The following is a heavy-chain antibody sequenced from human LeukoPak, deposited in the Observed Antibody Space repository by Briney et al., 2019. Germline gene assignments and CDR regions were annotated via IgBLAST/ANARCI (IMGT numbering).Heavy chain of an antibody. V-gene: IGHV4-59*01. J-gene: IGHJ4*02. CDR3: ARGYYYGSGSYFFDY. Sequence: PSGTLSLTCTVSGGSISSYYWSWIRQLPGKGLEWIGYIYYSGSTNYNPSLKSRVNISVDTSKNQFSLKLSSVTAADTAVYYCARGYYYGSGSYFFDYWGQGTLVTVSS. CDR1: GGSISSYY. CDR2: IYYSGST. D-gene: IGHD3-10*01.